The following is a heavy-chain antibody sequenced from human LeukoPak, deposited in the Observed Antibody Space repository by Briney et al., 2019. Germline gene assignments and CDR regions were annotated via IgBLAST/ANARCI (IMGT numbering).Heavy chain of an antibody. CDR3: ARGRDYVWGRYRPSILFDY. CDR1: GGTFSSYA. D-gene: IGHD3-16*02. J-gene: IGHJ4*02. CDR2: VIPIFGTA. V-gene: IGHV1-69*05. Sequence: ASVKVSCKASGGTFSSYAISWVRQAPGQGLGWMGGVIPIFGTANYAQKFQGRVTITTDESTSTAYMELSSLRSEDTAVYYCARGRDYVWGRYRPSILFDYWGKGTLVPVSS.